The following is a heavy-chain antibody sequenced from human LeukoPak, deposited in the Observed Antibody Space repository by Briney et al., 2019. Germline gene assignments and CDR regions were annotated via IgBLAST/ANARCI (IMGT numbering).Heavy chain of an antibody. Sequence: ASVKVSCKASGYTFTSYGTSWVRQAPGQGLEWMGWISAYNGNTNYAQKLQGRVTMTTDTSTSTAYMELRSLRSDDTAVYYCARAGVRGIAAAGRVLEYFQHWGQGTLVTVSS. CDR3: ARAGVRGIAAAGRVLEYFQH. D-gene: IGHD6-13*01. V-gene: IGHV1-18*01. J-gene: IGHJ1*01. CDR1: GYTFTSYG. CDR2: ISAYNGNT.